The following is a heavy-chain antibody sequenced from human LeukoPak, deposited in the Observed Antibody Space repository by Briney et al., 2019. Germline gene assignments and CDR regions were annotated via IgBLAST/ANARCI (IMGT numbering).Heavy chain of an antibody. J-gene: IGHJ4*02. CDR1: GYTFTNNY. CDR2: ITPSGGTT. Sequence: ASVKVSCKASGYTFTNNYMHWVRQAPGQGLEWIGIITPSGGTTTYSQKFQGRVTMTGDPSTSKVYMELSSLSSEDTAVYYCARGLVPITSKGGGFDYWGQGSLVTVSS. V-gene: IGHV1-46*01. D-gene: IGHD3-22*01. CDR3: ARGLVPITSKGGGFDY.